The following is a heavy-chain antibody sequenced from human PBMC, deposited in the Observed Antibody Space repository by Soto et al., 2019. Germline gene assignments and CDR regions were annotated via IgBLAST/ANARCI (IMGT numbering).Heavy chain of an antibody. CDR3: ATSKEY. CDR1: GFTFSSYG. Sequence: QVQLVESGGGVVQPGRSLRLSCAASGFTFSSYGMHLVRQAPGKGLEWVAVISYDGSNKYYADSVKGRFTISSDNSKNTLYLQMNSLRAEDTAVYYCATSKEYWGQGTLVTVSS. V-gene: IGHV3-30*03. CDR2: ISYDGSNK. J-gene: IGHJ4*02.